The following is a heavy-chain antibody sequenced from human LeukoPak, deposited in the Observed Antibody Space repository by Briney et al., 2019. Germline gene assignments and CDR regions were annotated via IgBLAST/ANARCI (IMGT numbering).Heavy chain of an antibody. CDR2: ISSSSSYI. D-gene: IGHD1-14*01. J-gene: IGHJ6*03. CDR1: GFTFSSYS. Sequence: GGSLRLSCAASGFTFSSYSMNWVRQAPGKGLEWVSSISSSSSYIYYADSVKGRFTISRDNAKNSLYLQMNSLRAEDTAVYYRARDSAVWGYYYYYMDVWGKGTTVTISS. V-gene: IGHV3-21*01. CDR3: ARDSAVWGYYYYYMDV.